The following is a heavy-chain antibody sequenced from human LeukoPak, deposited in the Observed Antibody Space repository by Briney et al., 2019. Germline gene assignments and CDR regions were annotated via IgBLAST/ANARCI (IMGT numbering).Heavy chain of an antibody. J-gene: IGHJ4*02. CDR2: IWYDGSNK. V-gene: IGHV3-33*01. D-gene: IGHD2-15*01. CDR1: GFTFSSYG. Sequence: GGSLRLSCPASGFTFSSYGMHWVRQAPGKGLEWVAVIWYDGSNKYYADSVKGRFTISRDNSKNTLYLQMNSLRAEDTAVYYCARDNCSGGSCYCVYWGQGTLVTVSS. CDR3: ARDNCSGGSCYCVY.